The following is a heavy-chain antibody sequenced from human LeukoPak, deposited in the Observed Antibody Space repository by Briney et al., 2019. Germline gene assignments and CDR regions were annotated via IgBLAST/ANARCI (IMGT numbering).Heavy chain of an antibody. CDR3: AKGLVGARNGGNYFDY. D-gene: IGHD1-26*01. Sequence: GGSLRLSCAASGFTFSSYAMSWVRQAPGKGLEWVGRIKSKTDGGTTDYAAPVKGRFTISRDNSKNTLYLQMNSLRAEDTAVYYCAKGLVGARNGGNYFDYWGQGTLVTVSS. V-gene: IGHV3-15*01. J-gene: IGHJ4*02. CDR2: IKSKTDGGTT. CDR1: GFTFSSYA.